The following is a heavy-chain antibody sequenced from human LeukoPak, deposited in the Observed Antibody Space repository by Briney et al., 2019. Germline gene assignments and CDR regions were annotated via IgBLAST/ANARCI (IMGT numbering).Heavy chain of an antibody. CDR1: GFTFSDYY. D-gene: IGHD5-18*01. Sequence: WGSLRLSCAASGFTFSDYYMSWIRQAPGKGLEWVSYISSSGSTIYYADSVKGRFTISRDNAKNSLYLQMNSLRAEDTAVYYCARVSSYSYGQHFDYWGQGTLVTVSS. CDR3: ARVSSYSYGQHFDY. V-gene: IGHV3-11*01. CDR2: ISSSGSTI. J-gene: IGHJ4*02.